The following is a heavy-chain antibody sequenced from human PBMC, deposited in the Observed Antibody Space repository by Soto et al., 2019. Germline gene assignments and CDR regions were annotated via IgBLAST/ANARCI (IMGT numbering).Heavy chain of an antibody. CDR2: IKQDGGEK. CDR3: ATSYYDLLTGYDY. V-gene: IGHV3-7*01. CDR1: GFTFSSYW. Sequence: EVQLVESGGGLVQPGGSLRLSCAASGFTFSSYWMSWVRQAPGKGLEWVANIKQDGGEKYYVDSVKGRFTISRDNAKNSVYLQMNSLRAEDTAVYYCATSYYDLLTGYDYWGQGTLVTVSS. D-gene: IGHD3-9*01. J-gene: IGHJ4*02.